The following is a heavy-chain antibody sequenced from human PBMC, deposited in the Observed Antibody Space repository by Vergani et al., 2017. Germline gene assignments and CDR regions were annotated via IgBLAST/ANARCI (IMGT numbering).Heavy chain of an antibody. CDR2: IVVGSGNT. CDR3: AALACESCYDSKSYYYYMDV. Sequence: QMQLVQSGPEVKKPGTSVKVSCKASGFTFTSSAVQWVRQARGQRLEWIGWIVVGSGNTNYAQKFQERVTITRDRSTSTAYMELSSLGSEDKAVYYCAALACESCYDSKSYYYYMDVWGKGTTVTVSS. CDR1: GFTFTSSA. J-gene: IGHJ6*03. D-gene: IGHD2-2*01. V-gene: IGHV1-58*01.